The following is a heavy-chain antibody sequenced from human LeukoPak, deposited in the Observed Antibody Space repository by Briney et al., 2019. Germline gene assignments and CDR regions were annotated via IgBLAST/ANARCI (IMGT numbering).Heavy chain of an antibody. CDR2: IYYSGST. V-gene: IGHV4-59*01. CDR1: GGSISSYY. J-gene: IGHJ6*03. D-gene: IGHD5-18*01. CDR3: ARDRGYSHGYYYYYMDV. Sequence: SETLSLTCTVSGGSISSYYWSWIRQPPGKGLEWIGYIYYSGSTNYNPSLKSRVTISVDTSKNQFSLKLSSVAAADTAVYYCARDRGYSHGYYYYYMDVRGKGTTVTVSS.